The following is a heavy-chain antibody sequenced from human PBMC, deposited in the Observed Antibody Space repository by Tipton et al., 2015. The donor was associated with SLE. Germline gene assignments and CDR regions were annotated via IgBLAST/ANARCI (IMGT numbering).Heavy chain of an antibody. D-gene: IGHD3-22*01. CDR2: IWSDGSNK. V-gene: IGHV3-33*01. CDR1: GFTFSSYG. J-gene: IGHJ3*02. Sequence: SLRLSCAASGFTFSSYGMHWVRQAPGKGLEWVAVIWSDGSNKYYADSVKGRFTISRDNSKNTLYLQMNSLRAEDTAVYYCAREMVGITMIVVGTRAFDIWSQGTMVTVSS. CDR3: AREMVGITMIVVGTRAFDI.